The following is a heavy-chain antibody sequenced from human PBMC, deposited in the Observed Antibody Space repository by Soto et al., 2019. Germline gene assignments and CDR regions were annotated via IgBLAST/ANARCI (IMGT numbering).Heavy chain of an antibody. CDR3: ARESEDLTSNFDC. J-gene: IGHJ4*02. CDR2: ISSTTNYI. CDR1: GFTFTRYS. Sequence: AGGSLRLSCAASGFTFTRYSMNWVRQAPGKGLEWVSSISSTTNYIYYGDSMKGRFTISRDNAKNSRYLEMNSLRAEDTAVYYWARESEDLTSNFDCWGQGTLVTVSS. V-gene: IGHV3-21*06.